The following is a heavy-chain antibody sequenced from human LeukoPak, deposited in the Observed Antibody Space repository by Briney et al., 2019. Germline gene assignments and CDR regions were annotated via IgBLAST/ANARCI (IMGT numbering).Heavy chain of an antibody. Sequence: GGSLRLSCAASGFTFSSYAMSWVRQAPGKGLEWVSAISGSGGSTYYADSVKGRFTISRDNSKNTLYLHMNSLRADDTAVYYCAKDSSMVRGDYDYFDYWGQGTLVTVSS. D-gene: IGHD3-10*01. CDR2: ISGSGGST. CDR3: AKDSSMVRGDYDYFDY. V-gene: IGHV3-23*01. CDR1: GFTFSSYA. J-gene: IGHJ4*02.